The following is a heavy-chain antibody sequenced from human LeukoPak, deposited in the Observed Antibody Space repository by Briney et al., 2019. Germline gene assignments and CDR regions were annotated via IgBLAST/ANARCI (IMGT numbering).Heavy chain of an antibody. Sequence: ASVKVSCKASGYTFTDYFIHWVRQAPGQGLEWMGWINPNSGGTNYAQKFQGRVTMTRDTSISTAYMELSRLRSDDTAVYYCAKDYDSSGYYYLVDWGQGTLVTVSS. D-gene: IGHD3-22*01. V-gene: IGHV1-2*02. J-gene: IGHJ4*02. CDR1: GYTFTDYF. CDR2: INPNSGGT. CDR3: AKDYDSSGYYYLVD.